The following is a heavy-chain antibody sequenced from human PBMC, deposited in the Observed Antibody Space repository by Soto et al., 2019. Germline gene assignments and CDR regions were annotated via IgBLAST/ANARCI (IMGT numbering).Heavy chain of an antibody. Sequence: GGSLRLSCAASGFTFRSFTMNWVRQAPGKGLEWVSTISSNSAYIYYTDALRGRFTISRDNAKNSLHLQMNSLRAEGTAVYYCTRDASRDSSARGWFDPWGPGTLVTVSS. CDR3: TRDASRDSSARGWFDP. V-gene: IGHV3-21*01. D-gene: IGHD6-13*01. CDR2: ISSNSAYI. CDR1: GFTFRSFT. J-gene: IGHJ5*02.